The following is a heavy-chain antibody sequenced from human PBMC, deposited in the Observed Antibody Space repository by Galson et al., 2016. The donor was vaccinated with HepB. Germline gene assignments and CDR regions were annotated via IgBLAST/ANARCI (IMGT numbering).Heavy chain of an antibody. J-gene: IGHJ3*02. CDR1: GFSFSSYN. CDR3: ARTYSSTWLDAFDI. V-gene: IGHV3-48*02. D-gene: IGHD6-13*01. CDR2: ISRTGETF. Sequence: SLRLSCAASGFSFSSYNMDWVRRAPGKGLEWVSYISRTGETFYYADSVKGRFTISRDNAENLLYLQMNSLRDEDTAVYYCARTYSSTWLDAFDIWGQGTMVTVSS.